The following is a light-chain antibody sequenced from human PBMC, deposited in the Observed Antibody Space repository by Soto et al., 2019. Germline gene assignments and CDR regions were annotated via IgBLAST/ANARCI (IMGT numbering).Light chain of an antibody. V-gene: IGLV2-8*01. Sequence: QSALTQPPSASGSPGQSVTISCTGTSSDVGGYNYVSWYQQHPGKAPKLIIYEVNKRPSGVPDRFSGSKSGNTASLTVSGLQAEDEAAYYCSSYAGSNRFEVGGGTKLTVL. CDR2: EVN. CDR1: SSDVGGYNY. J-gene: IGLJ2*01. CDR3: SSYAGSNRFE.